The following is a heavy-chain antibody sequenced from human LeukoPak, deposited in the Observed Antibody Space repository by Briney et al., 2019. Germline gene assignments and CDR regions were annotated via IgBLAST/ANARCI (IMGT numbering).Heavy chain of an antibody. J-gene: IGHJ4*02. D-gene: IGHD2-15*01. CDR3: AKDYCSGGSCYLFDY. CDR2: ISWDGGST. CDR1: GCTFDDYT. V-gene: IGHV3-43*01. Sequence: GGSLRLSCAASGCTFDDYTMHWVRQAPGKGLEWVSLISWDGGSTYYADSVKGRFTIPRDNSKNSLYLQMNSLRTEDTALYYCAKDYCSGGSCYLFDYWGQGTLVTVSS.